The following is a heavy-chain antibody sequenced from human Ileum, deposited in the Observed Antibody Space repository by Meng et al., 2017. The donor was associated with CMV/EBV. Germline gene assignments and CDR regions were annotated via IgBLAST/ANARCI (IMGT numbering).Heavy chain of an antibody. CDR3: ARGPGASTREGFDY. Sequence: QVKRQESGPGSGKPSEYPSLACSVAGRTVNTYCGGWIRSSAGKALEWIGRFNSSETYIYHPSLDIRVTMSLDTSKNQFSLNLRSVTAADTATYYCARGPGASTREGFDYWGLGTLVTVSS. D-gene: IGHD1-26*01. CDR2: FNSSETY. V-gene: IGHV4-4*07. CDR1: GRTVNTYC. J-gene: IGHJ4*02.